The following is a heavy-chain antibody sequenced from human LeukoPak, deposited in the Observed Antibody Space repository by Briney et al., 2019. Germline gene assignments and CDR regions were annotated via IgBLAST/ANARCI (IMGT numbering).Heavy chain of an antibody. D-gene: IGHD6-19*01. V-gene: IGHV1-8*02. CDR2: MNPNSGDT. CDR3: AVGDARAVANAFDI. J-gene: IGHJ3*02. Sequence: ASVKVSCKASGYTFTGYYMHWVRQATGQGLEWMGWMNPNSGDTGYAQQFQGRVTMTRTTSISTAYMELTNLRAEDTAVYYCAVGDARAVANAFDIWGQGTKVTVSS. CDR1: GYTFTGYY.